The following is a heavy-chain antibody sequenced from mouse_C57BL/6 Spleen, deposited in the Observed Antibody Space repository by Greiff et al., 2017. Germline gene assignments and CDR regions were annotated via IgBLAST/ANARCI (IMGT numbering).Heavy chain of an antibody. D-gene: IGHD1-1*01. V-gene: IGHV14-3*01. CDR3: ARGYYGSNYAMDY. CDR1: GFNIKNTY. CDR2: IDPANGNT. J-gene: IGHJ4*01. Sequence: DVKLVESVAELVRPGASVKLSCTASGFNIKNTYMHWVKQRPEQGLEWIGRIDPANGNTKYAPKFQGKATITADTSSNTAYLQLSSLTSEDTAIYYCARGYYGSNYAMDYWGQGTSVTVSS.